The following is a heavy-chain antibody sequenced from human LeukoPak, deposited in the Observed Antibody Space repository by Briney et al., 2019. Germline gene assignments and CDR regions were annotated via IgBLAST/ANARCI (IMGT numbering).Heavy chain of an antibody. J-gene: IGHJ5*02. CDR3: ARAVVTAINWFDP. Sequence: PSQTLSLTCAVSGGSISSGGYSWSWIPQPPGKGLEWIGYIYHSGSTYYNPSLKSRVTISVDRSKNQFSLKLSSVTAADTAVYYCARAVVTAINWFDPWGGGTMVSVPS. CDR2: IYHSGST. CDR1: GGSISSGGYS. V-gene: IGHV4-30-2*01. D-gene: IGHD2-21*02.